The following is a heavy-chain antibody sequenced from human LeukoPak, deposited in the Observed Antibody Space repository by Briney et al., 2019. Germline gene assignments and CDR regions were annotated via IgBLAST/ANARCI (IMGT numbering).Heavy chain of an antibody. J-gene: IGHJ4*02. Sequence: ASVRVSCKASGYTFTTYAISWVRQAPGQGLEWMGWINPDNGNTNYAQNPQDRVTMTTDTSTSTAYMELRSLRSDDTAVYSCATSPNWRFDYWGQGTLVTVSS. V-gene: IGHV1-18*01. CDR2: INPDNGNT. CDR3: ATSPNWRFDY. D-gene: IGHD7-27*01. CDR1: GYTFTTYA.